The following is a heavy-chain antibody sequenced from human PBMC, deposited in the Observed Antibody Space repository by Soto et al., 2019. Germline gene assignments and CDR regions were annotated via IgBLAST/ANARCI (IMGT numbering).Heavy chain of an antibody. CDR3: VKGGWLDY. D-gene: IGHD3-10*01. CDR1: QFTFSNFA. J-gene: IGHJ4*02. CDR2: ISETGDSL. V-gene: IGHV3-23*01. Sequence: DVKLLESGGGLVQPGGSLRLSCAASQFTFSNFAMTWVRQAPGKGLEWVSFISETGDSLSYAESVKGRFTISRDNSKNALYLQMSSLRPEDTAVYYCVKGGWLDYWGQGTLVTVSS.